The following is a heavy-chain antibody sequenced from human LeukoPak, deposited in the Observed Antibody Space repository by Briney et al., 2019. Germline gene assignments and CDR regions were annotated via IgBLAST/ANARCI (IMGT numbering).Heavy chain of an antibody. Sequence: SETLSLTCTVSGGSISSYYWSWIRQPPGKGLEWIGYIYYSGSTNYNPSLKSRVTISVDTSKNQFSLKLSSVTAADTAVYYCASLKYSSGEGYWGQGTLVTVSS. CDR2: IYYSGST. D-gene: IGHD6-19*01. CDR1: GGSISSYY. J-gene: IGHJ4*02. V-gene: IGHV4-59*08. CDR3: ASLKYSSGEGY.